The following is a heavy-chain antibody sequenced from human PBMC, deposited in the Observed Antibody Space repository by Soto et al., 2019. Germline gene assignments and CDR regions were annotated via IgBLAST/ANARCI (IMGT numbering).Heavy chain of an antibody. D-gene: IGHD2-21*02. J-gene: IGHJ4*02. CDR2: IYYSGST. V-gene: IGHV4-39*02. Sequence: QLLESGPGLVKPSETLSLTCTVSGGSISSSSYYWGWIRQPPGKGLEWIGSIYYSGSTYYNPSLKSRVTISVDTSKNQFSLKLSSVTAADTAVYYCARDKGEVTPVDYWGQGTLVTVSS. CDR3: ARDKGEVTPVDY. CDR1: GGSISSSSYY.